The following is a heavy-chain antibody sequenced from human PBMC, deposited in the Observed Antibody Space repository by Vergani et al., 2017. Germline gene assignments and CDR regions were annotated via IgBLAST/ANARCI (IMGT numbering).Heavy chain of an antibody. CDR3: AKDRVTPTTELRLRRYYYYGMDV. CDR2: ISYDGSNK. CDR1: GFTFSSYG. J-gene: IGHJ6*02. V-gene: IGHV3-30*18. Sequence: QVQLVESGGGVVQPGRSLRLSCAASGFTFSSYGMHWVRQAPGKGLEWVAVISYDGSNKNYADSVKGRFTISIDNSKSMLYLQMNSLRAEDTAVYYCAKDRVTPTTELRLRRYYYYGMDVWGQGTTVTVSS. D-gene: IGHD5-12*01.